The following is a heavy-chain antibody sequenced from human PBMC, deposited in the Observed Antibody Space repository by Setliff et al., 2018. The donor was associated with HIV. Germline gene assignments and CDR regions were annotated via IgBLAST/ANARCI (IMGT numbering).Heavy chain of an antibody. CDR2: INHNGYT. J-gene: IGHJ6*02. V-gene: IGHV4-34*01. CDR3: ARRGDFFYYAMDV. Sequence: SETLSLTCAVYGGSFSGYYWTWVRQPPGKGLEWIGEINHNGYTKFNPSLKSRLTISVDTSKNQFSMKLKSVTAADTAIYYCARRGDFFYYAMDVWGQGTTVTVSS. CDR1: GGSFSGYY.